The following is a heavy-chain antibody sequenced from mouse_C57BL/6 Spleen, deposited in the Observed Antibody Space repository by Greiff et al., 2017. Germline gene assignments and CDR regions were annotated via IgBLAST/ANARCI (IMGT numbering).Heavy chain of an antibody. V-gene: IGHV6-3*01. CDR3: TGVITTVAFDY. J-gene: IGHJ2*01. CDR1: GFTFSNYW. Sequence: EVKLEESGGGLVQPGGSMKLSCVASGFTFSNYWMNWVRQSPEKGLEWVAQIRLKSDNYATHYAESVKGRFTISRDDSKSSVYLQMNNLRAEDTGIYYCTGVITTVAFDYWGQGTTLTVSS. CDR2: IRLKSDNYAT. D-gene: IGHD1-1*01.